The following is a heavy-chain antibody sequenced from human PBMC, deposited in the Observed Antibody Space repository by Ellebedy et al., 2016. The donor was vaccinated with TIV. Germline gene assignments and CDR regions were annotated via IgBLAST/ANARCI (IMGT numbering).Heavy chain of an antibody. CDR2: ISSNEANT. J-gene: IGHJ4*02. V-gene: IGHV3-23*01. CDR1: GFTFSTYA. CDR3: VKYRSGWYEDY. Sequence: GESLKISXAASGFTFSTYAMSWVRQAPGKGLEWVSSISSNEANTYYPDSVKGRFTISRDNSKNTLYLQMNSLRADDTAVYYCVKYRSGWYEDYWGQGTLVTVSS. D-gene: IGHD6-19*01.